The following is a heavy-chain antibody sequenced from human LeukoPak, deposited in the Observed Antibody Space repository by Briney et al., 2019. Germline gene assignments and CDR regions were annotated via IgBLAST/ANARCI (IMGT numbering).Heavy chain of an antibody. CDR2: INPSGGST. J-gene: IGHJ6*03. CDR3: ARDFGLITMIGDYYYMDI. Sequence: ASVKVSCKASGYTFTSYYMHWVRQAPGQGLEWMGIINPSGGSTSYAQKFQGRVTMTRDTSTSTVYMELSSLRSEDTAVYYCARDFGLITMIGDYYYMDIWGKGTTVTVSS. CDR1: GYTFTSYY. V-gene: IGHV1-46*01. D-gene: IGHD3-22*01.